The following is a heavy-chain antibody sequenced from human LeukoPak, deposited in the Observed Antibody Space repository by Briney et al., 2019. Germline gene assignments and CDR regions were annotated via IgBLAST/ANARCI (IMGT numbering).Heavy chain of an antibody. CDR2: ISYDGSNK. CDR3: ARDQDSSGWYAAFDI. CDR1: GFIFSNYA. D-gene: IGHD6-19*01. J-gene: IGHJ3*02. Sequence: GGSLRLSCVASGFIFSNYAMHWVRQAPGKGLEWVAVISYDGSNKYYADSVKGRFTISRDNSKNTLYLQMNSLRAEDTAVYYCARDQDSSGWYAAFDIWGQGTMVTVSS. V-gene: IGHV3-30-3*01.